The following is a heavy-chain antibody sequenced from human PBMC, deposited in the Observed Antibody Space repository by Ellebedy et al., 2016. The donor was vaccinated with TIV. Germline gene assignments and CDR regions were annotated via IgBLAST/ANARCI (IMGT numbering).Heavy chain of an antibody. CDR2: ITESGGNT. V-gene: IGHV3-23*01. J-gene: IGHJ3*01. D-gene: IGHD4-23*01. CDR1: GLTFSSYA. Sequence: PGGSLRLSCAASGLTFSSYAMSWVRQAPGKGLEWVSSITESGGNTYYADSGKGRFTISRDNSKDTLFLQMNSLRAEDTAIYFCARDPVGVGPAFDVWGQGTMVTVSS. CDR3: ARDPVGVGPAFDV.